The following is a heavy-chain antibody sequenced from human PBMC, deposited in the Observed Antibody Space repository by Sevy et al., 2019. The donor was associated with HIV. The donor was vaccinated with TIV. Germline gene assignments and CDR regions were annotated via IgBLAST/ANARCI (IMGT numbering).Heavy chain of an antibody. CDR1: GFTFGSYW. CDR3: ARRYSSSSGRGLDN. D-gene: IGHD6-6*01. CDR2: IKEDGSGR. Sequence: GGSLRLSCAASGFTFGSYWMTWVRQAPGKGLEWVANIKEDGSGRFYVDSVRGRFTVSRDNAKKTLNLQMHSLRGEDAALYSCARRYSSSSGRGLDNWGQGALVTVSS. V-gene: IGHV3-7*01. J-gene: IGHJ4*02.